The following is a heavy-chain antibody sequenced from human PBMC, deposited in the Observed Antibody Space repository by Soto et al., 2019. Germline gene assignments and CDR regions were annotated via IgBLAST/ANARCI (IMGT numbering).Heavy chain of an antibody. Sequence: QVQLVQSGAEVKKPGASVKVTCTASGYTFKSFGVSWVRQAPGQGLWWMGWISGYSGNTNYEQKLQGRITLTADASTSTAYMELRSLRSDDTAIYYCARDSGNYVRANGFDPWGQGSVVCVSS. V-gene: IGHV1-18*01. CDR1: GYTFKSFG. J-gene: IGHJ5*02. D-gene: IGHD1-7*01. CDR2: ISGYSGNT. CDR3: ARDSGNYVRANGFDP.